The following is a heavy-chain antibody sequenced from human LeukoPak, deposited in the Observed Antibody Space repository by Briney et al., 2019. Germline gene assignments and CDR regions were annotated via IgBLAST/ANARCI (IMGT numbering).Heavy chain of an antibody. CDR2: ISWNSGSI. D-gene: IGHD6-13*01. CDR1: GLTFDDYA. Sequence: GRSLRLSCAASGLTFDDYAMHWVRQAPGKGLEWVSGISWNSGSIGYADSVKGRFTISRDNAKNSLYLQMNSLRAEDTALYYCAKDLTAAGKGSADYWGQGTLVTVSS. CDR3: AKDLTAAGKGSADY. V-gene: IGHV3-9*01. J-gene: IGHJ4*02.